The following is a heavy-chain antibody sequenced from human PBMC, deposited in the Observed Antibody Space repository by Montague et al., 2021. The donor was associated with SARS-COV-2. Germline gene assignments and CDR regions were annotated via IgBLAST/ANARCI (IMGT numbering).Heavy chain of an antibody. V-gene: IGHV3-11*05. CDR1: GFTFSDNY. Sequence: SLRLSCVASGFTFSDNYMSWIRQAPGKGLEWVSYISSSSRDIKYXDSVKGRFTISRDNVESSLYLQMNSLRGEDTAVYYCARERRVVATGSHYGMDVWGPGTTVIVSS. J-gene: IGHJ6*02. D-gene: IGHD5-12*01. CDR3: ARERRVVATGSHYGMDV. CDR2: ISSSSRDI.